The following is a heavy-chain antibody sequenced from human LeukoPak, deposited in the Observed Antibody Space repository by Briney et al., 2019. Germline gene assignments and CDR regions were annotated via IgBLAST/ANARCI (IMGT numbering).Heavy chain of an antibody. J-gene: IGHJ5*02. CDR1: GFTFSSYG. Sequence: WGSLSLSCAASGFTFSSYGMEWLRQAPGKGLEWVAFIRYDGSNKYYADSVKGRFTISRDNSKNTLYLQMNSLRAEDTAVYYCAKDTTPPKAGFDPWGQGTLVTVSS. CDR3: AKDTTPPKAGFDP. CDR2: IRYDGSNK. V-gene: IGHV3-30*02. D-gene: IGHD1-14*01.